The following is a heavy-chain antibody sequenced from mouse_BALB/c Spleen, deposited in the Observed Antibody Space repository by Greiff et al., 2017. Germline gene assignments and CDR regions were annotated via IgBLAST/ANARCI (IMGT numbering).Heavy chain of an antibody. CDR1: GFSLTSYD. CDR3: VRDKMDY. Sequence: VQLQQSGPGLVAPSQSLSITCTVSGFSLTSYDISWIRQPPGKGLEWLGVIWTGGGTNYNSAFMSRLSISKDNSKSQVFLKMNSLQTDDTAIYYCVRDKMDYWGQGTSVTVSS. CDR2: IWTGGGT. V-gene: IGHV2-9-2*01. J-gene: IGHJ4*01.